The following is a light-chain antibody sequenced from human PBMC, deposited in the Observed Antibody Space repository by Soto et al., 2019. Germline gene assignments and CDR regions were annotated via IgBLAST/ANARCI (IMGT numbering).Light chain of an antibody. CDR2: GAS. Sequence: EIVLTQSPGTLSWSPGERATLSCRASQSSSISYLAWYQQKPGQAPRLLLYGASTRANGIPDRFCGSGSGTDFTLTIDRLEPEDFALYYCQHYSTSARLNFGPGTKVDI. J-gene: IGKJ3*01. CDR3: QHYSTSARLN. CDR1: QSSSISY. V-gene: IGKV3-20*01.